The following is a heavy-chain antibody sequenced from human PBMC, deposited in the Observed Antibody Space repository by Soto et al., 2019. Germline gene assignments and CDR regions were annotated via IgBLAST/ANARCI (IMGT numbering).Heavy chain of an antibody. Sequence: SETLSLTCAVYGGSFSGYYWSWTRQPPGKGLEWIGEINHSGVTNYKPSLKRRVTISVDTSKNQFSLQLKSVTAADTALYYCARFSGSYYYAMDVWGQGSKVTVSS. D-gene: IGHD6-19*01. CDR1: GGSFSGYY. J-gene: IGHJ6*02. V-gene: IGHV4-34*01. CDR3: ARFSGSYYYAMDV. CDR2: INHSGVT.